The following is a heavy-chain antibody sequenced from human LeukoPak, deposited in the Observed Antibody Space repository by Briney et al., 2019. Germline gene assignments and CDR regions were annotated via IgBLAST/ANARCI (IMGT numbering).Heavy chain of an antibody. J-gene: IGHJ4*02. D-gene: IGHD2-8*01. Sequence: GGSLRLSCEASGFTFSSYDMNWVRRAPGKGLEWVSYISERATRIEYADSVKGRFIMSRDDANNLLYLQMNSLRAEDTAVYFCVRDAPGSNTGDYWGQGTPVTVSS. CDR1: GFTFSSYD. CDR2: ISERATRI. CDR3: VRDAPGSNTGDY. V-gene: IGHV3-48*03.